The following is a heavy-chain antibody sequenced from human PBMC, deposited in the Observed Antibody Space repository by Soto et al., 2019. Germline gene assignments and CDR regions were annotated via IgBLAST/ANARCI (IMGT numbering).Heavy chain of an antibody. CDR3: ARNCSTTSCQRWGFDY. J-gene: IGHJ4*02. Sequence: QVQLQQWGAGLLKPSETLSLTCAVYGGSFSGYYWSWIRQPPGKGLEWIGEINHSGSTNYSPSLKSRVTIAVDTSKTQFSLKLSSVTAADTAVYYCARNCSTTSCQRWGFDYWGQGTLVTVSS. CDR1: GGSFSGYY. V-gene: IGHV4-34*01. CDR2: INHSGST. D-gene: IGHD2-2*01.